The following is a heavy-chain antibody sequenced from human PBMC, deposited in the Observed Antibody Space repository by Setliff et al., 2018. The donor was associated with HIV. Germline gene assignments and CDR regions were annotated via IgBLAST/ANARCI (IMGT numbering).Heavy chain of an antibody. CDR3: ARATGPTYYFDY. CDR1: GESFSDCY. J-gene: IGHJ4*02. Sequence: PSETLSLTCAVYGESFSDCYWSWIRQPPGKGLEWIGEVNHSGSANYNPSLKSRVTISLNTSTNQFSLRVTSVTAADTAVYFCARATGPTYYFDYWGQGTLVTVSS. CDR2: VNHSGSA. V-gene: IGHV4-34*01.